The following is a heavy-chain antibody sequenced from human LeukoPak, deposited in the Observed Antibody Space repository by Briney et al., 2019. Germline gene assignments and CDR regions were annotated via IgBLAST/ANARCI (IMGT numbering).Heavy chain of an antibody. CDR1: GFTFSACE. Sequence: GGSLRLSCALSGFTFSACELTWVRQAPGKGLEWVSYIIRSGSTRYYADSVKGRFTISRDNAKNSLYLQMNSLRAEDTAVYYCARVATMVRVPLDALDIWGQGTMVSVS. CDR2: IIRSGSTR. J-gene: IGHJ3*02. CDR3: ARVATMVRVPLDALDI. V-gene: IGHV3-48*03. D-gene: IGHD3-10*01.